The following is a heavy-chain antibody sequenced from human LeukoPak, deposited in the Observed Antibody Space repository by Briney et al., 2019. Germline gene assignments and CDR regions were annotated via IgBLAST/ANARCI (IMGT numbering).Heavy chain of an antibody. V-gene: IGHV1-2*02. CDR3: AREYCSSGSCYSRHFDY. D-gene: IGHD2-15*01. CDR1: GYTFTGYY. Sequence: ASVKVSCKASGYTFTGYYMHWVRQAPGQGLEWMGWINPNSGGTNYAQKFQGRVTMTRDTSISTTYMELSRLRSDDTAVYYCAREYCSSGSCYSRHFDYWGQGTLVTVSS. CDR2: INPNSGGT. J-gene: IGHJ4*02.